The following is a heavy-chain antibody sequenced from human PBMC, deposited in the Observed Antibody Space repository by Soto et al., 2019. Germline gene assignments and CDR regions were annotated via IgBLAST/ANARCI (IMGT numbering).Heavy chain of an antibody. Sequence: GGSLRLSCTASGFSFGAYAMSWVRQAPGKGLEWVGFIRGKAYGGTTEYAASVKGRFTISRDDSKSIAYLQMNSLKTEDTAVYYCTRDGGGWELPPYFDYWGQGALVTVSS. J-gene: IGHJ4*02. CDR2: IRGKAYGGTT. V-gene: IGHV3-49*04. CDR3: TRDGGGWELPPYFDY. CDR1: GFSFGAYA. D-gene: IGHD1-26*01.